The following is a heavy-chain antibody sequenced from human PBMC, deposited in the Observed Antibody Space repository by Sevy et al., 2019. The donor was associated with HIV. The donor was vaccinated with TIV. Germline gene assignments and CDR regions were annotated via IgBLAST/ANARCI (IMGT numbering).Heavy chain of an antibody. Sequence: GGSLRLSCAASGFTFSKYSMSWVRQPPGKGLEWVSTLSFGCGEINYADSVKGRFTISRDNSESSVYLQMNNLRPEDXXXXXXXXXXCTKPHDYWGQGTLVTVSS. J-gene: IGHJ4*02. V-gene: IGHV3-23*01. D-gene: IGHD2-8*01. CDR1: GFTFSKYS. CDR3: XXXXCTKPHDY. CDR2: LSFGCGEI.